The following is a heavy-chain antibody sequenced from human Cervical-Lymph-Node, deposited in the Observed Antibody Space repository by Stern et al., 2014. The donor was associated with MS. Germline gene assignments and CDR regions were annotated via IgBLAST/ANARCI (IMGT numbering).Heavy chain of an antibody. J-gene: IGHJ4*02. CDR2: IYYSGRT. CDR1: DGSISSGDYY. D-gene: IGHD6-19*01. CDR3: ARGRWLLNPFDY. Sequence: QLQLQESGPGLVKPSQTLSLTCIVSDGSISSGDYYWSWIRQPPGKGLEWIGDIYYSGRTYYNPSLKSRLTKYLKTSKKKFFLDFDSVTTSDTAVYYCARGRWLLNPFDYWGQGTLVSVSS. V-gene: IGHV4-30-4*01.